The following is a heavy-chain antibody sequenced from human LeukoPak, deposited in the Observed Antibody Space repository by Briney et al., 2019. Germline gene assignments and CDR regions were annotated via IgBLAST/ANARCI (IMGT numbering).Heavy chain of an antibody. Sequence: SETLSLTCTVSGGSISSSSNYWGWIRQPPGEGLGWMGNIYYSGSTYYNPSLKSRVTISIDTSKNQFSLKLTSVTAADTAVYYCARAVYSSGSYGFDPWGQGTLVTVSS. D-gene: IGHD6-19*01. CDR2: IYYSGST. CDR1: GGSISSSSNY. J-gene: IGHJ5*02. V-gene: IGHV4-39*07. CDR3: ARAVYSSGSYGFDP.